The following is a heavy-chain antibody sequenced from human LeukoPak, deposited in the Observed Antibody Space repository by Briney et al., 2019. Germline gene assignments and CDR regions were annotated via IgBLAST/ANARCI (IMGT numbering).Heavy chain of an antibody. CDR1: GGSISSSSYY. J-gene: IGHJ5*02. V-gene: IGHV4-39*07. CDR2: IYHSGST. Sequence: SETLSLTCTVSGGSISSSSYYWGWIRQPPGKGLEWIGSIYHSGSTYYNPSLKSRVTISVDTSKNQFSLKLSSVTAADTAVYYCARDDYGDNNWFDPWGQGTLVTVSS. D-gene: IGHD4-17*01. CDR3: ARDDYGDNNWFDP.